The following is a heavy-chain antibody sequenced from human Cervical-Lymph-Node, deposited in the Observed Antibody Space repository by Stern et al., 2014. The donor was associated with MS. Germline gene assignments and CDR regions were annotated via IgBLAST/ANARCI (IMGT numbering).Heavy chain of an antibody. Sequence: HVQLQESGPGLVKPSETLSLTCTVSGGSIRSYYWSWIRQPPGKGLAWSGYIHSSGSTNYKSSLKSRVTISVDTSKNQFSLNLNSVTAADTAVYYCARGAETATPWDFWGQGTLVTVSS. J-gene: IGHJ4*02. CDR2: IHSSGST. CDR3: ARGAETATPWDF. CDR1: GGSIRSYY. V-gene: IGHV4-59*01. D-gene: IGHD5-24*01.